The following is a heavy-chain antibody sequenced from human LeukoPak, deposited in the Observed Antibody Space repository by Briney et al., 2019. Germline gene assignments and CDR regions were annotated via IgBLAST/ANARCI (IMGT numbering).Heavy chain of an antibody. Sequence: SETLSLTCTVSGGSISSGSYYWSWIRQPAGKGLEWIGRIYTSGSTNYNPSLKSRVTISVDTSKNQFSLKLSSVTAADTAVYYCARSSLWWPLDYWGQGTLVTVSS. CDR2: IYTSGST. V-gene: IGHV4-61*02. CDR3: ARSSLWWPLDY. J-gene: IGHJ4*02. D-gene: IGHD2-21*01. CDR1: GGSISSGSYY.